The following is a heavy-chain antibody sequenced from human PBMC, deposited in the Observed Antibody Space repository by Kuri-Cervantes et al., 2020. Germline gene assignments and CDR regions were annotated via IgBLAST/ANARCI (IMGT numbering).Heavy chain of an antibody. J-gene: IGHJ4*02. CDR3: AKGEYISSRTYSDY. CDR2: ISGSGGST. V-gene: IGHV3-23*01. Sequence: GGSLRLSCAASGFTFDDYAMHWVRQAPGKGLEWVSGISGSGGSTYYADSVKGRFTISRDNSKNTLYLQMSALRAEDTAVYYCAKGEYISSRTYSDYWGQGALVTVSS. D-gene: IGHD2/OR15-2a*01. CDR1: GFTFDDYA.